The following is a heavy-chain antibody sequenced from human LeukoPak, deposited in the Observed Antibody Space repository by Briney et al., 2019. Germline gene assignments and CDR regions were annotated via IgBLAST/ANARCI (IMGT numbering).Heavy chain of an antibody. V-gene: IGHV3-74*01. Sequence: GGSLRLSCAASGFTFSSYWMHWVRQAPGKGLEWVSRINSDGSSTSYADSVKGRFTISRDNAKNTLYLQMNSLRAEDTAVYYCGRPKGYDSSGYYYDAFDIWGQGTMVTVSS. CDR1: GFTFSSYW. D-gene: IGHD3-22*01. J-gene: IGHJ3*02. CDR2: INSDGSST. CDR3: GRPKGYDSSGYYYDAFDI.